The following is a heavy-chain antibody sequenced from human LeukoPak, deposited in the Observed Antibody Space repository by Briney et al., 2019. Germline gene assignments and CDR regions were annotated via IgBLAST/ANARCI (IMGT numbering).Heavy chain of an antibody. CDR1: GFTFTTYW. CDR2: IKQDGSET. D-gene: IGHD3-9*01. J-gene: IGHJ6*03. Sequence: GGSLRLSCAASGFTFTTYWMSWVRQAPGKGLEWVANIKQDGSETYYVDSVKGRFIISRDNAKNSLYLQMNSLRAEDTAVYYCARDALRYFDWLLDYYYYYYMDVWGKGTTVTISS. CDR3: ARDALRYFDWLLDYYYYYYMDV. V-gene: IGHV3-7*01.